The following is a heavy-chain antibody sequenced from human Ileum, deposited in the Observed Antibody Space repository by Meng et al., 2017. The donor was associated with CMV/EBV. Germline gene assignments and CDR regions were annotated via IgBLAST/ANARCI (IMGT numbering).Heavy chain of an antibody. Sequence: GGSLRLSCAASGFTFSSYSMNWVRQAPGKGLEWVSSISSSSYIYYADSVKGRFTIPRDNAKNSLYLQMNSLRAEDTAVYYCARAHYSGYVVTNYFDYWGQGTLVTVSS. CDR1: GFTFSSYS. J-gene: IGHJ4*02. V-gene: IGHV3-21*01. CDR2: ISSSSYI. D-gene: IGHD5-12*01. CDR3: ARAHYSGYVVTNYFDY.